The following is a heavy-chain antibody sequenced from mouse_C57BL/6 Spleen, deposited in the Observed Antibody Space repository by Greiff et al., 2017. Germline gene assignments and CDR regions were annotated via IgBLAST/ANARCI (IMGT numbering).Heavy chain of an antibody. V-gene: IGHV1-64*01. J-gene: IGHJ3*01. Sequence: VQLQQPGAELVKPGASVKLSCKASGYTFTSYWMHWVKQRPGQGLEWIGMIHPNSGSTNYNEKFKSKVTLTVDKSSSTAYMQLSSLTSEDSAVYYCAKGGPWFAYWGQGTLVTVSA. CDR2: IHPNSGST. CDR1: GYTFTSYW. CDR3: AKGGPWFAY.